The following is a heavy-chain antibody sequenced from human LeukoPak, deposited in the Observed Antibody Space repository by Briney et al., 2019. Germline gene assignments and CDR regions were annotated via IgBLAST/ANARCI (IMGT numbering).Heavy chain of an antibody. CDR2: TSAYNGNT. Sequence: ASVKLSCTSSGYAFTSYGISWVRLRPAQGLELVGLTSAYNGNTTYAQKLQGRVTMTTDTSTSTAYMELRSLRSDDTALYYCAREGIGGAGISSIDYWGQGTLVTVSS. J-gene: IGHJ4*02. V-gene: IGHV1-18*01. CDR1: GYAFTSYG. D-gene: IGHD6-13*01. CDR3: AREGIGGAGISSIDY.